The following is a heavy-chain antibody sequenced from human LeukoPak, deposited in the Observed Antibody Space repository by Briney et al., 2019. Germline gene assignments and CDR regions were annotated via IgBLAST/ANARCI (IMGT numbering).Heavy chain of an antibody. CDR2: ISSSSSYI. Sequence: PGGSLRLSCAASGFTFSSYSMNWVRQAPGKGLEWVSSISSSSSYIYYADSVKGRFTISRDNAKNSLYLQMNSLRAEDTAVYYCAKDPPYYYGSGTRRAHDAFDIWGQGTMVTVSS. D-gene: IGHD3-10*01. CDR1: GFTFSSYS. V-gene: IGHV3-21*04. J-gene: IGHJ3*02. CDR3: AKDPPYYYGSGTRRAHDAFDI.